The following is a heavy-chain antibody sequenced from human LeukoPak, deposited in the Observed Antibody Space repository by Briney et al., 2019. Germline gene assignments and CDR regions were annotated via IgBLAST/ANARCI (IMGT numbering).Heavy chain of an antibody. CDR2: IRYDGSNK. D-gene: IGHD3-10*01. Sequence: GGSLRLSCAASGFTFSSYGMHWVRQAPGKGLEWVAFIRYDGSNKYYADSVKGRFTISRDNSKNTPYLQMNSLRAEDTAVYYCARDHDMVRGVKLAFDIWGQGTMVTVSS. CDR3: ARDHDMVRGVKLAFDI. J-gene: IGHJ3*02. V-gene: IGHV3-30*02. CDR1: GFTFSSYG.